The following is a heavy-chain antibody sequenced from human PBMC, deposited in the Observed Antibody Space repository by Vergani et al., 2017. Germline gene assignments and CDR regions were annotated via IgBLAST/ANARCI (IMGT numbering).Heavy chain of an antibody. Sequence: QVQLQQWGAGLLKPSETLSLTCAVYGGSFSGYYWSWIRQPPGKGLEWIGEINHSGSTNYNPSLKSRVTISVDTSKNQFSLKLSSVTAADTAVYYCARSIVSRNPPDYFDNWGQGTLVTVSS. V-gene: IGHV4-34*01. D-gene: IGHD1-14*01. CDR2: INHSGST. CDR1: GGSFSGYY. J-gene: IGHJ4*02. CDR3: ARSIVSRNPPDYFDN.